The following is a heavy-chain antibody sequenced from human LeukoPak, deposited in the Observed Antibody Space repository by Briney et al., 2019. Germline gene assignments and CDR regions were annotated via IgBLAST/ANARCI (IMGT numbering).Heavy chain of an antibody. Sequence: GGSLRLSCAASGFTFSSYGMHGVRQAPGKGLEWVAFIRCDGSIKYYADSVWSRYTISRDNSKNTLYLQMNRLRAEDTAVYYCAKDWRHYGSGSYSTPLFDYWGQGTLVTVSS. J-gene: IGHJ4*02. CDR2: IRCDGSIK. CDR1: GFTFSSYG. CDR3: AKDWRHYGSGSYSTPLFDY. V-gene: IGHV3-30*02. D-gene: IGHD3-10*01.